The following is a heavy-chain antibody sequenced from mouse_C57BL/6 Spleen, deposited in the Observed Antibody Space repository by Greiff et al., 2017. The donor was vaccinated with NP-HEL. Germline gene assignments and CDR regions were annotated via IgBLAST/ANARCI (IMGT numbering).Heavy chain of an antibody. J-gene: IGHJ1*03. CDR2: IYPRSGNT. Sequence: QVQLQQSGAELARPGASVKLSCKASGYTFTSYGISWVKQRPGQGLEWIGEIYPRSGNTYYNEKFKGKATLTADKSSSTAYMELRSLTSEDSAVYFSARHYIAAVVATRYCDVWGTGTTVTVSS. D-gene: IGHD1-1*01. CDR3: ARHYIAAVVATRYCDV. CDR1: GYTFTSYG. V-gene: IGHV1-81*01.